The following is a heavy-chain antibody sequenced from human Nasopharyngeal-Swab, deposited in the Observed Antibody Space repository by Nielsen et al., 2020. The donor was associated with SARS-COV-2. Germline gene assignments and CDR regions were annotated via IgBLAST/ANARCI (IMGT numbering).Heavy chain of an antibody. V-gene: IGHV3-23*01. J-gene: IGHJ6*02. CDR2: ISGSGGST. CDR3: AKDGGLTTFPYYYYYGMDV. CDR1: GFTFSSYA. Sequence: GGSLRLSCAASGFTFSSYAMHWVRQAPGKGLEWVSAISGSGGSTYYADSVKGRFTISRDNSKNTLYLQMNSLRAEDTAVYYCAKDGGLTTFPYYYYYGMDVWGQGTTVTVSS. D-gene: IGHD4/OR15-4a*01.